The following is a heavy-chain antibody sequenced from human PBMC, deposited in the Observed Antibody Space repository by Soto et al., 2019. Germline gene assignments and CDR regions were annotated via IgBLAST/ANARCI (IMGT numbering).Heavy chain of an antibody. CDR1: GFTFSSYA. CDR3: AKDRRYSSGWHEHYFDY. Sequence: AGGSLRLSCAASGFTFSSYAMSWVRQAPGKGLEWVSAISGSGGSTYYADSVKGRFTISRDNSKNTLYLQMNSLRAEDTAVYYCAKDRRYSSGWHEHYFDYWGQGTRVTVSS. J-gene: IGHJ4*02. V-gene: IGHV3-23*01. CDR2: ISGSGGST. D-gene: IGHD6-19*01.